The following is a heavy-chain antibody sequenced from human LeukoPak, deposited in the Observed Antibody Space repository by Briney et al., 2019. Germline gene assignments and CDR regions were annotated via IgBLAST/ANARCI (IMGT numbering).Heavy chain of an antibody. CDR3: AKDRPVYYDGSGYFDY. J-gene: IGHJ4*02. CDR1: GFTFNLFS. V-gene: IGHV3-48*04. CDR2: ISNTGDTI. Sequence: GGSLRLSCAASGFTFNLFSMNWVRQAPGKGLEWLLYISNTGDTIYYADSVKGRFTISRDNAKNSLYLQMNSLRAEDTAVYYCAKDRPVYYDGSGYFDYWGQGTLVTVSS. D-gene: IGHD3-10*01.